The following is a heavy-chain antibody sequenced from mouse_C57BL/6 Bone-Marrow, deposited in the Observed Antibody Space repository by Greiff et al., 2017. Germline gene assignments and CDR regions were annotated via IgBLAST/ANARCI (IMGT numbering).Heavy chain of an antibody. J-gene: IGHJ1*03. V-gene: IGHV14-3*01. D-gene: IGHD1-1*01. CDR3: ARSHYGSSYWYFDV. CDR2: IDPANGNT. CDR1: GFNIKNTY. Sequence: EVKLVESVAELVRPGASVKLSCTASGFNIKNTYMHWVKQRPEQGLEWIGRIDPANGNTKYAPKFQGKATITADTSSNTAYLQLSSLTSEDTAIYYCARSHYGSSYWYFDVWGTGTTVTVSS.